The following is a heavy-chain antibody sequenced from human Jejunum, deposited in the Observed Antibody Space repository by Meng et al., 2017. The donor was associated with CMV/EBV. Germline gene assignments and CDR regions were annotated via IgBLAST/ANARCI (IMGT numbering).Heavy chain of an antibody. CDR2: IKSNGREE. Sequence: YWMTWVRQAPGKGLEWVANIKSNGREEHYLDSVKGRFTISRDNARNSLYLQMNSLRAEDTADYFCARGREEGFLEWLLIFDYWGQGTRVTVSS. V-gene: IGHV3-7*01. J-gene: IGHJ4*02. CDR1: YW. CDR3: ARGREEGFLEWLLIFDY. D-gene: IGHD3-3*01.